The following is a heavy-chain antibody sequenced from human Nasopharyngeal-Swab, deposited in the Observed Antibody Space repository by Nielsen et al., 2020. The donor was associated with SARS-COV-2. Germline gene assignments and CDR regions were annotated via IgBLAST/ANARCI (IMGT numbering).Heavy chain of an antibody. CDR2: IWYDGSNK. CDR3: AKGHDYYGSGSYHRGY. D-gene: IGHD3-10*01. Sequence: GESLKISCAASGFTFSSYGMHWVRQAPGKGLEWVAVIWYDGSNKYYADSVKGRFTISRDNSKNTLYLQMNSLRAEDTAVYYCAKGHDYYGSGSYHRGYWGQGTLVTVSS. V-gene: IGHV3-33*06. J-gene: IGHJ4*02. CDR1: GFTFSSYG.